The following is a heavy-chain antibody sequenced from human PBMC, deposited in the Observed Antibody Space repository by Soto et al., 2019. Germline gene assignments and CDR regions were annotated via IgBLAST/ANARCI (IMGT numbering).Heavy chain of an antibody. CDR3: ARPSSYDFWSGYGMDV. V-gene: IGHV1-69*01. Sequence: SVKVSCKASGGTFSSYAISWVRQAPVQGLEWMGGIIPIFGTANYAQKFQGRVTITADESTSTAYMELSSLRSEDTAVYYCARPSSYDFWSGYGMDVWGQGTTVTVSS. D-gene: IGHD3-3*01. J-gene: IGHJ6*02. CDR1: GGTFSSYA. CDR2: IIPIFGTA.